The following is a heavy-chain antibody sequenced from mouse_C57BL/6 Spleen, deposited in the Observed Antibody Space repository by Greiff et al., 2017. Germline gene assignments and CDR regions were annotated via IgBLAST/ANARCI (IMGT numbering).Heavy chain of an antibody. Sequence: EVQLQQSGPELVKPGASVKMSCKASGYTFTDYNMHWVKQSHGKSLEWIGYINPNNGGTSYNQKFKGKATLTVNKSSSTAYMELRSLTSEDSAVYYCAREVYYGNYAAYWGQGTLVTVSA. CDR2: INPNNGGT. D-gene: IGHD2-1*01. J-gene: IGHJ3*01. CDR3: AREVYYGNYAAY. CDR1: GYTFTDYN. V-gene: IGHV1-22*01.